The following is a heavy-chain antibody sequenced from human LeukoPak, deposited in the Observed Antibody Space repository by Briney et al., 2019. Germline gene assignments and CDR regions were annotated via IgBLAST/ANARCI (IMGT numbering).Heavy chain of an antibody. CDR2: ISGSGSTT. V-gene: IGHV3-23*01. CDR1: GFTFSTYA. CDR3: AKSGGTGFARSVIDY. Sequence: GGSLRLSCVATGFTFSTYAMTWVRQAPGKGLEWVSAISGSGSTTYSADSVRGRFTISRDNSENTLYLQMNDLRDEDTAVYYCAKSGGTGFARSVIDYWGQGTLVTVSS. J-gene: IGHJ4*02. D-gene: IGHD2-8*02.